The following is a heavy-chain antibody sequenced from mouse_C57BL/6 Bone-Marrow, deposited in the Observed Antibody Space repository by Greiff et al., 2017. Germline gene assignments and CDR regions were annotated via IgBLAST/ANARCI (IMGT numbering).Heavy chain of an antibody. CDR3: TRALSITTVVARGDAMDY. D-gene: IGHD1-1*01. CDR2: ISSGGDYI. V-gene: IGHV5-9-1*02. CDR1: GFTFSSYA. Sequence: EVNLVESGEGLVKPGGSLKLSCAASGFTFSSYAMSWVRQTPEKRLEWVAYISSGGDYIYYADTVKGRFTISRDNARNTLYLQMSSLKSEDTAMYYCTRALSITTVVARGDAMDYWGQGTSVTVSS. J-gene: IGHJ4*01.